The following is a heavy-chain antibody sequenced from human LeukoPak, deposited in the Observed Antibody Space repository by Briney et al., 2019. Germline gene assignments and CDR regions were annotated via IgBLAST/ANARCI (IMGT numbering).Heavy chain of an antibody. V-gene: IGHV1-2*02. CDR2: INPNSGGT. CDR3: ARVERGSYAAGSYYFDY. Sequence: GASVKVSCKASGYTFTGYYMHWVRQAPGQGLEWMGWINPNSGGTNYAQKFQGRVTMTRDTSISTAYMELSRLRSDDTAVYYCARVERGSYAAGSYYFDYWGQGTLVTVSS. J-gene: IGHJ4*02. CDR1: GYTFTGYY. D-gene: IGHD1-26*01.